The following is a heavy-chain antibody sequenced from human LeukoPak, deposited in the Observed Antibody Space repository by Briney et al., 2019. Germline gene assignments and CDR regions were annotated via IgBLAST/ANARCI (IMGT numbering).Heavy chain of an antibody. CDR3: ARGLTYYYDSSGYSHGDY. CDR2: INHSGST. Sequence: SETLSLTCAVYGGSFSGYYWSWIRQPPGKGLEWIGEINHSGSTNHSPSLKSRVTISVDTSKNQFSLKLSSVTAADTAVYYCARGLTYYYDSSGYSHGDYWGQGTLVTVSS. J-gene: IGHJ4*02. D-gene: IGHD3-22*01. CDR1: GGSFSGYY. V-gene: IGHV4-34*01.